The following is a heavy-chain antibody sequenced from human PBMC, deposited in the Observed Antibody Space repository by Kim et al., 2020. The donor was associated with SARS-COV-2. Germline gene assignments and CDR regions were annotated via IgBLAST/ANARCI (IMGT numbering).Heavy chain of an antibody. D-gene: IGHD5-18*01. J-gene: IGHJ4*02. V-gene: IGHV1-18*01. CDR3: ARDGGLTAMVTLDY. Sequence: AQELQGRVTMTTDTSTSTAYMELRSLRSDDTAVYYCARDGGLTAMVTLDYWGQGTLVTVSS.